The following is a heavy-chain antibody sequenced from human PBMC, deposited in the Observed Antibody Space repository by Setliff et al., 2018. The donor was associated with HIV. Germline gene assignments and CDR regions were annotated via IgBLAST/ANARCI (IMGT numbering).Heavy chain of an antibody. V-gene: IGHV4-34*01. J-gene: IGHJ4*02. CDR3: ARGGTAAAGDLDN. D-gene: IGHD6-13*01. CDR1: GGSFSEYY. CDR2: ISHSGTT. Sequence: SETLSLTCAVYGGSFSEYYWSWVRQPPGKGLEWLGEISHSGTTNYNPSLKSRLTILVDTSKKQFSVKLSSVTAADTAVYYCARGGTAAAGDLDNWGQGTPVTVSS.